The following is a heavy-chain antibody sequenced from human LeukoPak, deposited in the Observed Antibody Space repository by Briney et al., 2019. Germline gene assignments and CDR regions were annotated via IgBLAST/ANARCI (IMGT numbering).Heavy chain of an antibody. J-gene: IGHJ4*02. CDR2: ISSSGGST. Sequence: GGSLRLSCAASGFTFSSYGMSWVRQAPGKGLEWVSAISSSGGSTYYADSVKGRFTISRDNSKNTLYLQMNSLRAEDTAVYFCAREPSYSSSWYTSCDYWGQGTLVTVSS. D-gene: IGHD6-13*01. CDR3: AREPSYSSSWYTSCDY. V-gene: IGHV3-23*01. CDR1: GFTFSSYG.